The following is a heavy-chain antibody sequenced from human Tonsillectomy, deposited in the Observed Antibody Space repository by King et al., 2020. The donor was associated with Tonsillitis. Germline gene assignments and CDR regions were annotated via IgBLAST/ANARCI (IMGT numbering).Heavy chain of an antibody. CDR2: ISWNSGAI. J-gene: IGHJ5*02. CDR1: GFRFEDNG. V-gene: IGHV3-9*01. Sequence: VQLVESGGGLGQRGKSLRLSCAASGFRFEDNGMHRVRQTPGKGLEWVSGISWNSGAIDYADSVTGRFTNSRDNAKNSLYLQMNRLRAEATALYYFASQGRASWGQGTLVTVSS. CDR3: ASQGRAS.